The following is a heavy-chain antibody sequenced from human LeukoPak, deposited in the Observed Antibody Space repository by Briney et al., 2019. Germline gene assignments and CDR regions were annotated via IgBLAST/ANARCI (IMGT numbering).Heavy chain of an antibody. J-gene: IGHJ3*02. V-gene: IGHV3-20*04. Sequence: PGGSLRLSCVASGFTFDDYGMSWVRQAPGQGLEWVSGINWSGGSTGYADSVKGRFTISRDHAKNSLYLQMNTLRAEVTALYYCARDAGYRSGRYDAFDIWGQGTLVTVSS. D-gene: IGHD6-19*01. CDR1: GFTFDDYG. CDR2: INWSGGST. CDR3: ARDAGYRSGRYDAFDI.